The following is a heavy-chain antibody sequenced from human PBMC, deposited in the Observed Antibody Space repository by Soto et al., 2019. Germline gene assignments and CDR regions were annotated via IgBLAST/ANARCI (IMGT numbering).Heavy chain of an antibody. CDR2: IKQDGGEK. CDR3: ARDREPKIFCSGYYVPEGLDY. D-gene: IGHD3-3*01. CDR1: GFTFRNHW. V-gene: IGHV3-7*05. J-gene: IGHJ4*02. Sequence: GGSLRLSCAASGFTFRNHWMSWVRQAPGKGLEWVANIKQDGGEKYYVDSVKGRFTISRDNAKNSLYLQLNSLTAEDTAVYYCARDREPKIFCSGYYVPEGLDYWCQGTLVTVSS.